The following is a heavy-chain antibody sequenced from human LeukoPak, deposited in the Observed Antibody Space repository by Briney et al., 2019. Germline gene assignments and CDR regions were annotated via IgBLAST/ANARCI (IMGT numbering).Heavy chain of an antibody. CDR3: AKAGGAMVTHWFDP. Sequence: GGSLRLSCAASGFTLSNYAMSWVRQAPGKGLEWVSTISGSGGSTYFADSVKGRFIISRDNSKNTLYLQMSSLRAEDTAVYYCAKAGGAMVTHWFDPWGQGTLVTVSS. CDR1: GFTLSNYA. D-gene: IGHD5-18*01. V-gene: IGHV3-23*01. CDR2: ISGSGGST. J-gene: IGHJ5*02.